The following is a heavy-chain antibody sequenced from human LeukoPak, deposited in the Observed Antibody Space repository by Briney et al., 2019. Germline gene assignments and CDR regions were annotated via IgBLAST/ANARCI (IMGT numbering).Heavy chain of an antibody. Sequence: GGSLRLSCAASGLTFSSHWMHWVRQAPGKGLEWVSVIYSGGSTYYADSVKGRFTISRDNSKNTLYLQMNSLRAEDTAVYYCASNPPYSSSGLDYWGQGTLVTVSS. CDR1: GLTFSSHW. D-gene: IGHD6-13*01. CDR2: IYSGGST. V-gene: IGHV3-53*01. J-gene: IGHJ4*02. CDR3: ASNPPYSSSGLDY.